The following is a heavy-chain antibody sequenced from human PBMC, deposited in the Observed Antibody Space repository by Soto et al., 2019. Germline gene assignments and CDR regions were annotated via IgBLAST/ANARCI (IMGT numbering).Heavy chain of an antibody. CDR3: ARTPYYYGSGSYYASYYYYYMDV. Sequence: QVQLQESGPGLVKPSQTLSLTCTVSGGSISSGGYYWSWIRQHPGKGLEWLGYIYYSGSTYYNPSLKSRVTISVDTSKNQFSLKLSSVTAADTAVYYCARTPYYYGSGSYYASYYYYYMDVWGKGTTVTVSS. J-gene: IGHJ6*03. V-gene: IGHV4-31*03. CDR2: IYYSGST. CDR1: GGSISSGGYY. D-gene: IGHD3-10*01.